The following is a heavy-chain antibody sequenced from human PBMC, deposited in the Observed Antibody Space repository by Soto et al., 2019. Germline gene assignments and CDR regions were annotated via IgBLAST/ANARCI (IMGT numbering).Heavy chain of an antibody. D-gene: IGHD5-12*01. V-gene: IGHV4-30-4*01. Sequence: QVQLQESGPGLVKPSQTLSLTCTVSNGSISSGDYYWSWIRQPPGKGLEWIGYIYYSGSTYYNPSLKSRVILSLDTSKNQFSLKLSSVTAADTAVYYCARGGWGDPHLFDYWGQGTLVTVSS. CDR2: IYYSGST. CDR1: NGSISSGDYY. J-gene: IGHJ4*02. CDR3: ARGGWGDPHLFDY.